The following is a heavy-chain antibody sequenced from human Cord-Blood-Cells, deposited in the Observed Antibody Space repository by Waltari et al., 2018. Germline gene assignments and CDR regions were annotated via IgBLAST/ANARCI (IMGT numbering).Heavy chain of an antibody. CDR2: IWYDGSNK. D-gene: IGHD6-13*01. Sequence: QVQLVESGGGVVQPGRSLRLSCAASGFTFSSYGMPWVRQAPGKGLEWVAVIWYDGSNKYYADSVKGRFTISRDNSKNTLYLQMNSLRAEDTAVYYCAREIAAAGDDAFDIWGQGTMVTVSS. J-gene: IGHJ3*02. V-gene: IGHV3-33*01. CDR3: AREIAAAGDDAFDI. CDR1: GFTFSSYG.